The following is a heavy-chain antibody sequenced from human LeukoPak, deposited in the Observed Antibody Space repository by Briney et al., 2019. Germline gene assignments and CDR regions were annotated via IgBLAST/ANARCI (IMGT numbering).Heavy chain of an antibody. J-gene: IGHJ4*02. V-gene: IGHV3-15*01. CDR2: IKSKTDGGTT. D-gene: IGHD4-23*01. CDR3: ARDYGGSSPFDY. Sequence: GGSLRLSCAASGFTFSNAWMGWVRQAPGKGLEWVGRIKSKTDGGTTDYAAPVKGRFTISRDNAKNSLYLQMNSLRAEDTAVYYCARDYGGSSPFDYWGQGTLVTVSS. CDR1: GFTFSNAW.